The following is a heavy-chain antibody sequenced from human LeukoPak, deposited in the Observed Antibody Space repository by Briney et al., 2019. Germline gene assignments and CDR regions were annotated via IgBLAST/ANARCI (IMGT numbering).Heavy chain of an antibody. J-gene: IGHJ4*02. D-gene: IGHD2-15*01. CDR1: GGSISSYY. Sequence: PSETLSLTCTVSGGSISSYYWSWIRQPPGKGLEWIGYIYHSGSTNYNPSLRSRVTISVDTSKNQFSLKLSSVTAADTAVYYCAREVVLDRFGFDYWGQGTLVTVSS. V-gene: IGHV4-59*01. CDR2: IYHSGST. CDR3: AREVVLDRFGFDY.